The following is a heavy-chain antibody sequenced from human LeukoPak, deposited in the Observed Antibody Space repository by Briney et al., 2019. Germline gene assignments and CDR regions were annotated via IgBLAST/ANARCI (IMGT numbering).Heavy chain of an antibody. Sequence: PGGSLRLSCAASGFTFSSYSMNWVRQAPGKGLEWVSSISSSSSYIYYADSVKGRFTISRDNAKNPLYLQMNSLSAEDTAVYYCARNRCPIVRGERYPPWGQGTLVTVSS. CDR3: ARNRCPIVRGERYPP. CDR2: ISSSSSYI. D-gene: IGHD3-10*01. J-gene: IGHJ4*02. V-gene: IGHV3-21*01. CDR1: GFTFSSYS.